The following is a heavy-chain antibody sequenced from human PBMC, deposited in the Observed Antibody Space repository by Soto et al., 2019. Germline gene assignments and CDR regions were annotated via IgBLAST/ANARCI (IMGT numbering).Heavy chain of an antibody. CDR1: GFTFSSFA. CDR2: ISYDGTNT. J-gene: IGHJ4*02. Sequence: GGSLRLSCAASGFTFSSFAMHWVRRAPGKGLEWVAVISYDGTNTYHSDSVKGRFIISRDNSRNTLYLQMNSLRAEDTAMYYCAKGLGELSPESYDHWGQGTLVTVSS. D-gene: IGHD3-16*02. CDR3: AKGLGELSPESYDH. V-gene: IGHV3-30*10.